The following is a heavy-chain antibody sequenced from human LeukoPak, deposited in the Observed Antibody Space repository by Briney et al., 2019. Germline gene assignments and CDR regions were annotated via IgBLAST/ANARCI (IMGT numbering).Heavy chain of an antibody. CDR3: TTRRQDGW. J-gene: IGHJ4*02. CDR2: IKSKSDGGTI. CDR1: GFTFSDAW. D-gene: IGHD2-15*01. Sequence: PGGSLRLSCVGSGFTFSDAWMSWVRQAPGKGLEWVGRIKSKSDGGTIDYAAPVKGRFTISGDDSRNTLYLQMNSLKTEDTAVYYCTTRRQDGWWGQGTLVTVS. V-gene: IGHV3-15*01.